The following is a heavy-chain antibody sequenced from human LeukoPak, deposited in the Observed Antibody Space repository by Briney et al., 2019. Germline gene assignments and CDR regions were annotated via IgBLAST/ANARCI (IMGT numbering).Heavy chain of an antibody. V-gene: IGHV3-23*01. CDR2: VTGSGGST. J-gene: IGHJ4*02. CDR1: GFTFSSYA. Sequence: GGSLRLSCAASGFTFSSYAMSWVRQAPGKGLDWVSTVTGSGGSTYYADSVKGRFTISRDNSKNTLYLQMNSLRAEDTAIYYCAKGGRSSGYYYLVDYWGQGTLVTVSS. CDR3: AKGGRSSGYYYLVDY. D-gene: IGHD3-22*01.